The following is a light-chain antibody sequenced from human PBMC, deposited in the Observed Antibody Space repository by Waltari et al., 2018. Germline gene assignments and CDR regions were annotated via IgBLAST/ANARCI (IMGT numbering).Light chain of an antibody. J-gene: IGLJ2*01. V-gene: IGLV3-21*01. CDR3: QVWDSGRDQQV. CDR2: DDS. Sequence: SFVLTQPPSVLVAPGKTAQITCEGHAIEKKTVHGYQQKAGLAPVVVIFDDSERPSGIPERFSGSNSGGPAALTISRVEAGDEADYYCQVWDSGRDQQVFGGGTNLIVL. CDR1: AIEKKT.